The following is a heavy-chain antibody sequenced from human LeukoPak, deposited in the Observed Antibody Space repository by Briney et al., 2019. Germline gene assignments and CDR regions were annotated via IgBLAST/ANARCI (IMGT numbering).Heavy chain of an antibody. CDR1: GFTFSSYS. D-gene: IGHD1-26*01. Sequence: GGSLRLSCAASGFTFSSYSMNWVRQAPGKGLEWVSSISSSSSYIYYADSVKGRFTISRDNAKNSLYLQMNSLRAEDTAVYYCARDLMERGALKADDAFDIWGQGTMVTVSS. CDR2: ISSSSSYI. V-gene: IGHV3-21*01. J-gene: IGHJ3*02. CDR3: ARDLMERGALKADDAFDI.